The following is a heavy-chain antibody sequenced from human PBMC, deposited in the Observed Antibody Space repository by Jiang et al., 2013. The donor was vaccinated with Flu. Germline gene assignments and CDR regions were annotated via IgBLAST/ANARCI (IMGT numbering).Heavy chain of an antibody. Sequence: SGAEVKKPGASVKVSCKASGYTFTSYGISWVRQAPGQGLEWMGWISAYNGNTNYAQKLQGRVTMTTDTSTSTAYMELRSLRSDDTAVYYCASARYTVTTLYGAFDIWGQGTMVTVSS. CDR2: ISAYNGNT. D-gene: IGHD4-17*01. CDR1: GYTFTSYG. V-gene: IGHV1-18*01. J-gene: IGHJ3*02. CDR3: ASARYTVTTLYGAFDI.